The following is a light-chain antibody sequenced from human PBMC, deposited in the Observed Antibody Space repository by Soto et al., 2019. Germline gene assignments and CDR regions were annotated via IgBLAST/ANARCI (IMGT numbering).Light chain of an antibody. J-gene: IGLJ1*01. V-gene: IGLV2-14*01. CDR2: EVS. CDR3: SSYTSSSILGV. Sequence: QSVLIQPASVSGSPGQSITISCTGTSSDVGGYNYVSWYQQHPGKAPKLMIYEVSNRPSGVSNRFSGSKSGNTASLTISGLQAEDEGDYYCSSYTSSSILGVFGTGTKLTVL. CDR1: SSDVGGYNY.